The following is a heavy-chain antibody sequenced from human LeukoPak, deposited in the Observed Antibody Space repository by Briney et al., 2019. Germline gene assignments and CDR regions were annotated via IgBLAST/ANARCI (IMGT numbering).Heavy chain of an antibody. CDR3: ARTLTTTYS. D-gene: IGHD4-17*01. CDR2: ISNSGGDI. CDR1: GFTFSSHE. J-gene: IGHJ4*02. Sequence: PGGSLRLFCAASGFTFSSHEMNWVRQAPGKGLEWLSYISNSGGDINYADSVKGRFTISRDNAKNSLYLQMNSLRGEDTAVYYCARTLTTTYSWGQGTLVTVSS. V-gene: IGHV3-48*03.